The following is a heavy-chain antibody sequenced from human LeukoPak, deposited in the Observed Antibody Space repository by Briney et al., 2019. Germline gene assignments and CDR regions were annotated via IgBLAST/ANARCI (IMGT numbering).Heavy chain of an antibody. Sequence: SQTLSLTCTVSGGSISSGDYYWNWIRQHPEKSLEWIGYIFYSGSAYYYPSLKSGVTISVDTSKNQFSLKLSSVTAADTAVCYCARGSTLIRGFDYWGQGTLVTVSS. V-gene: IGHV4-31*03. CDR1: GGSISSGDYY. CDR2: IFYSGSA. D-gene: IGHD3-10*01. J-gene: IGHJ4*02. CDR3: ARGSTLIRGFDY.